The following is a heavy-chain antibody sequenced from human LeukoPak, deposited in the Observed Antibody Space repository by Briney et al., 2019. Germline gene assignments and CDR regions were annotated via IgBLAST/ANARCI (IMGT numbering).Heavy chain of an antibody. CDR2: ISYDGSNK. V-gene: IGHV3-30*04. J-gene: IGHJ6*04. D-gene: IGHD2-15*01. CDR3: ARDQDIAAHYGMDV. CDR1: GFTFSSYA. Sequence: GRSLRLSCAASGFTFSSYAMHWVRQAPGKGLEWVAVISYDGSNKYYVDSVKGRFTISRDNSKNTLYLQMNSLRAEDTAVYYCARDQDIAAHYGMDVWGKGTTVTVSS.